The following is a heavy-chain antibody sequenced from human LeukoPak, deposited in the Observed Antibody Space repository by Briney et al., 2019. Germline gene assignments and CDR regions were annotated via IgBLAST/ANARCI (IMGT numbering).Heavy chain of an antibody. V-gene: IGHV4-59*01. J-gene: IGHJ4*02. CDR3: ARTVTSFDY. CDR1: GGSLSSYY. D-gene: IGHD4-17*01. CDR2: IYYSGST. Sequence: SETLSLTCTVSGGSLSSYYWSWIRQPPGKGLEWIGYIYYSGSTNYNPSLKSRVTISVDTSKNQFSLKLSSVTAAVTAVYYCARTVTSFDYWGQGTLVTVSS.